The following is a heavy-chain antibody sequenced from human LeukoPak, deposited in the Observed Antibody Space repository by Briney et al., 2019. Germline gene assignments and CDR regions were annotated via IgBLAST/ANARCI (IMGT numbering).Heavy chain of an antibody. D-gene: IGHD3-10*01. J-gene: IGHJ4*02. CDR2: ISAYNGNT. CDR3: ARDQITMVRGAVFDC. CDR1: GYTFTSYG. V-gene: IGHV1-18*01. Sequence: GASVKVSCKASGYTFTSYGISWVRQAPGQGLEWMGWISAYNGNTNYAQKLQGRVTMTTDTSTSTAYMELRSLRSDDTAVYYCARDQITMVRGAVFDCWGQGTLVTVSS.